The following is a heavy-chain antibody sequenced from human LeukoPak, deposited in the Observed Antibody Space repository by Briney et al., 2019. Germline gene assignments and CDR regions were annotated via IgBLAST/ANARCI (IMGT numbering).Heavy chain of an antibody. D-gene: IGHD2/OR15-2a*01. CDR3: VKDLRSDFMGVLSRYLSY. CDR2: ISRNGGST. CDR1: GFTFSSFA. J-gene: IGHJ4*02. Sequence: GGSLRLSCSASGFTFSSFAMHWVRQAPGKGLEYVAAISRNGGSTYYADSVKGRFTISRDNSKNTPYLQMSSLRAEDTAVYLCVKDLRSDFMGVLSRYLSYWGQGTLVTVPS. V-gene: IGHV3-64D*09.